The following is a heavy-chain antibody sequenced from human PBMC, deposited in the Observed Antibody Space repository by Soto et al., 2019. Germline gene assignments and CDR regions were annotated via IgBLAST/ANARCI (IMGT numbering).Heavy chain of an antibody. CDR3: ASVKHYGSGSYYPNSYGMDV. CDR2: ISSSSSYI. J-gene: IGHJ6*02. V-gene: IGHV3-21*01. Sequence: GGSLRLSCAASGFTFSSYSMNWVRQAPGQGLEWVSSISSSSSYIYYADSVKGRFTISRDNAKNSLYLQMNSLRAEDTAVYYCASVKHYGSGSYYPNSYGMDVWGQGTTVTVSS. CDR1: GFTFSSYS. D-gene: IGHD3-10*01.